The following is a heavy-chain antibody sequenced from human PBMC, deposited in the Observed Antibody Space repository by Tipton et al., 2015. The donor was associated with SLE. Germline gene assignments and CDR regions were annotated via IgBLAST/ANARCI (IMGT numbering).Heavy chain of an antibody. J-gene: IGHJ6*02. D-gene: IGHD1-1*01. CDR1: GDSVSSYY. CDR2: IYHSGST. V-gene: IGHV4-59*02. Sequence: LRLSCTVSGDSVSSYYWSWIRQPPGKGLEWIGNIYHSGSTKYNPSLKSRLTISVDTSRTQLSLKLTSVTAADTAVYYCARETQLAPRGYGADVWGQGTTVTVSS. CDR3: ARETQLAPRGYGADV.